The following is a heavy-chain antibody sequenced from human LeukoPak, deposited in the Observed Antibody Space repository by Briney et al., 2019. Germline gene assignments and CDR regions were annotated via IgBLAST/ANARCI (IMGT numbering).Heavy chain of an antibody. CDR2: IYYSGST. J-gene: IGHJ4*02. CDR1: GGSISNYY. CDR3: ARGVQLERFDY. V-gene: IGHV4-59*01. D-gene: IGHD1-1*01. Sequence: SETLSLTCTVSGGSISNYYWTWIRQPPGKGLEWIGYIYYSGSTNYNPSLKSRVTISVDTSKNQFSLKLSSVTAADTAVYYCARGVQLERFDYWGQGTLVTVSS.